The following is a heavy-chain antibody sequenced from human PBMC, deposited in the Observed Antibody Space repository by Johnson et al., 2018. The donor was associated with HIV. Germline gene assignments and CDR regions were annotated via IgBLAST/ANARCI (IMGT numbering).Heavy chain of an antibody. D-gene: IGHD2-8*02. V-gene: IGHV3-9*01. J-gene: IGHJ3*02. CDR3: VRGGTAYWDRVSAFDI. CDR1: GFTFDDYA. CDR2: ISWNSGSI. Sequence: VQLVESGGGLVQPGRSLRLSCAASGFTFDDYAMHWVRQAPGKGLEWVSGISWNSGSIGYADSVKGRFTISRDNGMNSLYLQMNSLRVEDTAVYYCVRGGTAYWDRVSAFDIWGQGTMVTVSS.